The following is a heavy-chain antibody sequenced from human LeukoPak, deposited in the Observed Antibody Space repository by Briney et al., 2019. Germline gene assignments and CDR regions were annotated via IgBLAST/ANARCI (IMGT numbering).Heavy chain of an antibody. V-gene: IGHV4-4*07. Sequence: PSETLSLTCTVSGGSISSYYWSWIRQPAGKGLEWIGRIYTSGSTNYNPSLKSRVTVSVDTSKNQFSLKLSSVTAADTAVYYCARVSSSWYQDWYFDLWGRGTLVTVSS. CDR2: IYTSGST. D-gene: IGHD6-13*01. CDR3: ARVSSSWYQDWYFDL. CDR1: GGSISSYY. J-gene: IGHJ2*01.